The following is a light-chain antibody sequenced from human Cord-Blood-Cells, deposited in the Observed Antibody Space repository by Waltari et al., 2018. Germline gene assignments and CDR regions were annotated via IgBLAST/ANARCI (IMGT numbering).Light chain of an antibody. Sequence: SYVLTQPPSVSVAPGKTDRITCGGNNNGSKSVHWYQQKTGQAPVLVIYYDSDRPSGLPERFSGSNSGNTATLTISRVEAGDEADYYCQVWDSSSDHPVFGGGTKLTVL. J-gene: IGLJ3*02. CDR2: YDS. CDR3: QVWDSSSDHPV. CDR1: NNGSKS. V-gene: IGLV3-21*04.